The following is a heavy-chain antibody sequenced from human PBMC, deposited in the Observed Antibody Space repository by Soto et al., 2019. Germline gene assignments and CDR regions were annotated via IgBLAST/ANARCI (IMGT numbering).Heavy chain of an antibody. CDR3: ARSGETYYYDSSGYYPNYFDY. D-gene: IGHD3-22*01. J-gene: IGHJ4*02. CDR2: ITHSGST. CDR1: VGSFSGYY. Sequence: QVQLQQWVAGLLKPSETLSLTCAVYVGSFSGYYWSWIRQPPGKGLEWIGEITHSGSTNYNPSLKRRVTISVDTSKNQYSLKRSPVTAADTAVYYCARSGETYYYDSSGYYPNYFDYWGQGTLVTVSS. V-gene: IGHV4-34*01.